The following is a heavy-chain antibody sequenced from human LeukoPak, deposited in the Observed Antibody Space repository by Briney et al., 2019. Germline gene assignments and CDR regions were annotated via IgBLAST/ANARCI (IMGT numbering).Heavy chain of an antibody. CDR1: GFTFSYYT. CDR2: ISYDGSNE. CDR3: ARVLNYYDSSGYYFSY. J-gene: IGHJ4*02. D-gene: IGHD3-22*01. Sequence: GGSLRLSCAASGFTFSYYTMHWVCQAPGKGLEWVAVISYDGSNEYYADSVKGRFTISRDNSKNTLYLQMNSLRVEDTAVYYCARVLNYYDSSGYYFSYWGQGTLVTVSS. V-gene: IGHV3-30-3*01.